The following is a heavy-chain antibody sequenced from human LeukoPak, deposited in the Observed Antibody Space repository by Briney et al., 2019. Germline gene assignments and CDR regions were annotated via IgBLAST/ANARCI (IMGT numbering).Heavy chain of an antibody. D-gene: IGHD2-2*01. J-gene: IGHJ5*02. V-gene: IGHV1-2*02. CDR1: GYTFTGYY. CDR2: INPNSGGT. Sequence: ASVKVSCKASGYTFTGYYMHWVRQAPGQGLEWMGWINPNSGGTNYAQKFQGRVTMTRDTSISTAYMKLSRLRSDDTAVYYCARDSARIVVVPAANGGVDPWGQGTLVTVSS. CDR3: ARDSARIVVVPAANGGVDP.